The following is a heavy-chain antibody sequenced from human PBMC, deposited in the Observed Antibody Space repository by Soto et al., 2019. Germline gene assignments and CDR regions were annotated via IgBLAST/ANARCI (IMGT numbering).Heavy chain of an antibody. CDR3: ARVRAASFGELLFTVNWFDP. CDR2: INPSGGST. Sequence: ASVKVSCKASGYTFTSYYMHWVRQAPGQGLEWMGIINPSGGSTSYAQKFQGRVTMTRDTSTSTVYMELSSLRSEDTAVYYCARVRAASFGELLFTVNWFDPSGQGTLVTVSS. V-gene: IGHV1-46*01. D-gene: IGHD3-10*01. J-gene: IGHJ5*02. CDR1: GYTFTSYY.